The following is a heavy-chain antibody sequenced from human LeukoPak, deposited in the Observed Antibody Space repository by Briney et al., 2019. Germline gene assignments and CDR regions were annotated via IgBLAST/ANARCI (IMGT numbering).Heavy chain of an antibody. CDR2: VYYGGNT. J-gene: IGHJ6*03. D-gene: IGHD4-11*01. Sequence: SETLSLTCTVSGGSISSYYWSWIRQPPGKGLEWIGYVYYGGNTKKNPSLKSRATISADTSMNQFSLNLSSATAADTAVYYCARGYRDFYYYLGVWGKGTTVTVSS. CDR1: GGSISSYY. V-gene: IGHV4-59*01. CDR3: ARGYRDFYYYLGV.